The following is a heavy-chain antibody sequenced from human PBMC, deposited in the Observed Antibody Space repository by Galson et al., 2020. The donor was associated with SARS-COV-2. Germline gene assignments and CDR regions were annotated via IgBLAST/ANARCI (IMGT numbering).Heavy chain of an antibody. Sequence: GGSLRLSCAASGFTFSDYYMSWIRQAPGKGLEWVSYISSSGSTIYYADSVKGRFTISRDNAKNSLYLQMNSLRAEDTAVYYCARDSSSGWYVILDYWGQGTLVTVSS. D-gene: IGHD6-19*01. V-gene: IGHV3-11*01. CDR2: ISSSGSTI. CDR1: GFTFSDYY. J-gene: IGHJ4*02. CDR3: ARDSSSGWYVILDY.